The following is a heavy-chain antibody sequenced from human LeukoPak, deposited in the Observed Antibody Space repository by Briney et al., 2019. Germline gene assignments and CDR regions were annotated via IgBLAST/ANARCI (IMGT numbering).Heavy chain of an antibody. J-gene: IGHJ4*02. CDR1: GGSISSGDYY. Sequence: PSETLSLTCTVSGGSISSGDYYWSWIRQPPGRGLEWIGYIYYSGSTYYNPSLKSRTTISVDTSKNQFSLKLSSVTAADTAVYFCARGYVLAAAGTAYFDYWGQGTLVTVSS. CDR2: IYYSGST. CDR3: ARGYVLAAAGTAYFDY. V-gene: IGHV4-30-4*01. D-gene: IGHD6-13*01.